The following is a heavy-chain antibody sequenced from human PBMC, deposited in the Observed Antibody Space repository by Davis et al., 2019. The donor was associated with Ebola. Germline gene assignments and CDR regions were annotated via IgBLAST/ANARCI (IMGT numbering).Heavy chain of an antibody. CDR2: INPNSGGT. Sequence: AASVKVSCKASEYTFTGYFMHWVRQAPGQGLEWMGWINPNSGGTNYAQKFQGRVTMTRDTSISTAYMELSRLRSDDTAVYYCARDRVTMVRGVIRWFDPWGQGTLVTVSS. J-gene: IGHJ5*02. D-gene: IGHD3-10*01. V-gene: IGHV1-2*02. CDR1: EYTFTGYF. CDR3: ARDRVTMVRGVIRWFDP.